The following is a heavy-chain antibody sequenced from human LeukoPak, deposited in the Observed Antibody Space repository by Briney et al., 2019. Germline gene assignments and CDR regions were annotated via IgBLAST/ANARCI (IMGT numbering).Heavy chain of an antibody. Sequence: GGSLRLSCAASGFTFSSYSMNWVRQAPGKGLEWVSSISSSSSYIYYADSVKGRFTISRDNSKSTLYLQINSLSAEDTAVYYCARAMVRGIPFDYWGQGTLVTVSS. CDR2: ISSSSSYI. D-gene: IGHD3-10*01. V-gene: IGHV3-21*01. CDR3: ARAMVRGIPFDY. CDR1: GFTFSSYS. J-gene: IGHJ4*02.